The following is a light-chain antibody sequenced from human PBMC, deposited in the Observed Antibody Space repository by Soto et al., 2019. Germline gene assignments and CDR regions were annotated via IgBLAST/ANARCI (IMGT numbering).Light chain of an antibody. Sequence: EIVLTQSPGTLSLSPGERATVSCRASQSVRNNYLTWYQQKPGQAPRLLIYDASSRATGIPDRFSGSGSGTDFTLAISRLEPEDFAVYYFQQYGSSPLTFGGGTKVEIK. J-gene: IGKJ4*01. CDR1: QSVRNNY. V-gene: IGKV3-20*01. CDR2: DAS. CDR3: QQYGSSPLT.